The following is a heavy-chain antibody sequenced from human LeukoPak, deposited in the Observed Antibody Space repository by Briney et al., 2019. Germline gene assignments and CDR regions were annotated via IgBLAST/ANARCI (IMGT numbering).Heavy chain of an antibody. CDR1: GYTFTGYY. CDR2: INPNSGGT. Sequence: ASVKVSCKASGYTFTGYYMHWVRQAPGQGLEWMGWINPNSGGTNYAQKFQGRVTMTRDTSISTAYMELSRLRSGDTAVYYCASARELWSAFDYWGQGTLVTVSS. CDR3: ASARELWSAFDY. D-gene: IGHD3-10*02. V-gene: IGHV1-2*02. J-gene: IGHJ4*02.